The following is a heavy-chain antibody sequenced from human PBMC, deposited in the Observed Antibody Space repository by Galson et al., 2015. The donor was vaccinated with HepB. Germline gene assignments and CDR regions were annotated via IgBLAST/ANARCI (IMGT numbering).Heavy chain of an antibody. CDR2: ISSNGGST. V-gene: IGHV3-64D*06. CDR1: GFTFSSYA. CDR3: VKTLSYYDSSGYYDY. J-gene: IGHJ4*02. D-gene: IGHD3-22*01. Sequence: SLRLSCAASGFTFSSYAMHWVRQAPGKGLEYVSAISSNGGSTYYADSVRGRFTISRDNSKNTLYLQMSSLRAEDTAVYYCVKTLSYYDSSGYYDYWGQGTLVTVSS.